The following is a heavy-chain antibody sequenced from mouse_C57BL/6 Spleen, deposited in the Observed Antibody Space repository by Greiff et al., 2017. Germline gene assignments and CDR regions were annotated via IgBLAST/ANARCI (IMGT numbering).Heavy chain of an antibody. CDR3: AREEGRRYFDY. D-gene: IGHD3-3*01. J-gene: IGHJ2*01. CDR2: INPNNGGT. Sequence: EVQLQQSGPELVKPGASVKMSCKASGYTFTDYNLHWVKQSHGKSLEWIGYINPNNGGTSYNQKFKGKATLTVNKSSSPAYIELRSLTSEYSAVYYCAREEGRRYFDYWGQGTTLTVSS. V-gene: IGHV1-22*01. CDR1: GYTFTDYN.